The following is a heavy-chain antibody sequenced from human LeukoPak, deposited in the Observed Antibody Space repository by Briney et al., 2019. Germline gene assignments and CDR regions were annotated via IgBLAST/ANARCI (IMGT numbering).Heavy chain of an antibody. V-gene: IGHV3-21*01. CDR2: ISRASESI. CDR3: ARGATDTTRWFGP. D-gene: IGHD1-26*01. J-gene: IGHJ5*02. Sequence: PGGSLRLSCTASGFTLNTYSMSWVRQAPGKGLEWVSIISRASESIFYADSVKGRFTISRDNAKNSLYLQMNDLRAEDTAAYYCARGATDTTRWFGPWGQGTLVTVSS. CDR1: GFTLNTYS.